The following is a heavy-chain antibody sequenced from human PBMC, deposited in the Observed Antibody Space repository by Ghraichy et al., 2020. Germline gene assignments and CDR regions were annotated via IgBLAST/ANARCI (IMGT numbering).Heavy chain of an antibody. D-gene: IGHD3-3*01. CDR2: ISSSGSTI. CDR1: GFTFSDYY. V-gene: IGHV3-11*04. Sequence: GESLNISCAASGFTFSDYYMSWIRQAPGKGLEWVSYISSSGSTIYYADSVKGRFTISRDNAKNSLYLQMNSLRAEDTAVYYCARSLLRDFWSGLDVWGKGTTVTVSS. J-gene: IGHJ6*04. CDR3: ARSLLRDFWSGLDV.